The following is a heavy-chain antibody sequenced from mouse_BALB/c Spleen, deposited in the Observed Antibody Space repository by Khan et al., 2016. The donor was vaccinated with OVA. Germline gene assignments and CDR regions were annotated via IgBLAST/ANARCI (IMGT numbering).Heavy chain of an antibody. CDR2: IYPGNSDT. CDR3: TRNGYGNYESWDY. Sequence: VQLQQSGTVLARPGASVKMSCKASGYTFTSYWMHWVKQRPGQGLEWIGAIYPGNSDTNYNQKFKGKAKLTAVTSTSTAHMELNSLTNEDSAVYYCTRNGYGNYESWDYWGQGTTLTVSS. J-gene: IGHJ2*01. V-gene: IGHV1-5*01. D-gene: IGHD2-1*01. CDR1: GYTFTSYW.